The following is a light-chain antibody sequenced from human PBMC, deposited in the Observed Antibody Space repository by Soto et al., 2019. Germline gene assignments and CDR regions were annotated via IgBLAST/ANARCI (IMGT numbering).Light chain of an antibody. CDR1: QSVRSSY. J-gene: IGKJ4*01. Sequence: EIVLTQSPATLSLSPGDRATLSCGASQSVRSSYVAWYQQKDGLAPRLLIYDGSSRASGIPDRFSGSGSVTDFTLTIGRLEPEDFAVYYCQQYDNSAPLSFGGGTKVEMK. V-gene: IGKV3D-20*01. CDR2: DGS. CDR3: QQYDNSAPLS.